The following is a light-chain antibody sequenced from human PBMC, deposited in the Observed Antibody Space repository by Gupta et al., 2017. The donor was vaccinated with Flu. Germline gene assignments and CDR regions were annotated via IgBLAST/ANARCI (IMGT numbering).Light chain of an antibody. CDR1: QSISSN. Sequence: EIVMTQSPDTLSVSPGERATLSCRASQSISSNLAWYQHKPGLAPRLLIYVASTRATGIADRFSGSGSGTEFTLTISSLESEDFAVYYCQQYYDWPPITFGQGTRLEIK. CDR2: VAS. J-gene: IGKJ5*01. CDR3: QQYYDWPPIT. V-gene: IGKV3-15*01.